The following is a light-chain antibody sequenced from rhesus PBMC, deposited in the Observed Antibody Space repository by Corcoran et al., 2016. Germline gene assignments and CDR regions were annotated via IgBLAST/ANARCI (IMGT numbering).Light chain of an antibody. Sequence: DIVMTQTPLSLPVTPGEPASISCRSSQSLLDSDGYTHLHWYLQQPGQSPQLLIYLGSNRASGVPVRFSGSGSGTDFTLKFSRVEAEDVGVYYCMQTLQTPFTFGPGTKLDIK. J-gene: IGKJ3*01. CDR1: QSLLDSDGYTH. CDR3: MQTLQTPFT. V-gene: IGKV2-78*01. CDR2: LGS.